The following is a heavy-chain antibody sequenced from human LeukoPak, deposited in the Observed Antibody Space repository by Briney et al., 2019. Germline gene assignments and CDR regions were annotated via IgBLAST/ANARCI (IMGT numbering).Heavy chain of an antibody. CDR1: GGSFSNYY. J-gene: IGHJ4*02. V-gene: IGHV4-34*01. CDR3: AGTSGNVIIPAGRKEVPYLDY. Sequence: SETLTLTCAVYGGSFSNYYWSWIRQPPGKGLEWIGEINHSGSTNYNPSLKSRVTISVDTSKNQFSLKLSSVTAADTAVFYCAGTSGNVIIPAGRKEVPYLDYWGQGTLVTVSS. D-gene: IGHD2-2*01. CDR2: INHSGST.